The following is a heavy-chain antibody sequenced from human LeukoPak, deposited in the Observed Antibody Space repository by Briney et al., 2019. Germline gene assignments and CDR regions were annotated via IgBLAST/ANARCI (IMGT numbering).Heavy chain of an antibody. V-gene: IGHV4-61*02. CDR3: ARESAVAGITALDY. Sequence: PSETLSLTCTVSGGSISSSSYYWGWIRQPAGKGLEWIGRMYNSDSPNYNPSLKSRVTMSVDTSKNQVSLRLTSVTAADTAVYYCARESAVAGITALDYWGQGTLATVSS. J-gene: IGHJ4*02. CDR1: GGSISSSSYY. CDR2: MYNSDSP. D-gene: IGHD6-19*01.